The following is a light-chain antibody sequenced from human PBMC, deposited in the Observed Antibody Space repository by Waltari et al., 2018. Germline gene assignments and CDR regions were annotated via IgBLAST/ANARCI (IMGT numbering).Light chain of an antibody. V-gene: IGKV4-1*01. J-gene: IGKJ1*01. Sequence: DIVMTQSPEFLAVSLGERATINCKSSQSVLYNSNDKNYLAWYQQKTGQPPKRLISWASTRECGVPARLSGGGSGTDFARTINSLEAEDVAIYCWQQYYRRWTFGRGTRVEIK. CDR1: QSVLYNSNDKNY. CDR3: QQYYRRWT. CDR2: WAS.